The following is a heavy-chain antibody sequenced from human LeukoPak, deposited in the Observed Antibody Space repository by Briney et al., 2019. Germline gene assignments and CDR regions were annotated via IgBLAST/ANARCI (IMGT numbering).Heavy chain of an antibody. J-gene: IGHJ3*02. Sequence: SVKVSCKASGGTFSSYAISWVRQAPGQGLEWMGRIIPVFGTANYAQKFQGRVTITTDESTSTAYMELSSLRSEDTAVYYCARDGDTAMALGAFDIWGQGTMVTVSS. CDR3: ARDGDTAMALGAFDI. V-gene: IGHV1-69*05. D-gene: IGHD5-18*01. CDR2: IIPVFGTA. CDR1: GGTFSSYA.